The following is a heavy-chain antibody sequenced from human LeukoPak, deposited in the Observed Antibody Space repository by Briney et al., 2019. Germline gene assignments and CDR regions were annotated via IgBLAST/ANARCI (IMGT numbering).Heavy chain of an antibody. Sequence: PGRSLRLSCAASGFTFDDYAMHWVRQAPGKGLEWVSGISWNSGSIGYADSVKGRFTISRDNAKKFLYMQMNSLRAEDTALYYCAKARGEAVAGTGGDAIDIWGQGTMVTVSS. J-gene: IGHJ3*02. CDR3: AKARGEAVAGTGGDAIDI. V-gene: IGHV3-9*01. CDR1: GFTFDDYA. D-gene: IGHD6-19*01. CDR2: ISWNSGSI.